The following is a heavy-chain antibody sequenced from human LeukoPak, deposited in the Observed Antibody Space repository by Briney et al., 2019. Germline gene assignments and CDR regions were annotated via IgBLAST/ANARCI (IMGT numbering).Heavy chain of an antibody. V-gene: IGHV1-18*01. Sequence: GASVKVSCKASGYTFTSYGISWVRQAPGQGLEWMGWISAYNSNTNYAQKLQGRVTMTTDTSTSTAYMELRSLRSDDTAVYYCARADCSGGSCVLGNWFDPWGQGTLVTVSS. D-gene: IGHD2-15*01. CDR1: GYTFTSYG. CDR2: ISAYNSNT. J-gene: IGHJ5*02. CDR3: ARADCSGGSCVLGNWFDP.